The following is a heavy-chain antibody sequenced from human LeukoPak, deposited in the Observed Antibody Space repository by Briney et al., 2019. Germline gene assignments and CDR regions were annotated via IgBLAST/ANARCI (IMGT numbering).Heavy chain of an antibody. CDR1: GYIFTTYW. V-gene: IGHV5-51*01. Sequence: GESLKISCKASGYIFTTYWIGWVRRMPGKGLGWMGMFYPGDSDTRKSPSFQGQVTLSADKSITTAYLQWSSLKASDTAIYYCARGPRGGNWNEALDYWGQGTLVTVSS. CDR3: ARGPRGGNWNEALDY. J-gene: IGHJ4*02. D-gene: IGHD1-1*01. CDR2: FYPGDSDT.